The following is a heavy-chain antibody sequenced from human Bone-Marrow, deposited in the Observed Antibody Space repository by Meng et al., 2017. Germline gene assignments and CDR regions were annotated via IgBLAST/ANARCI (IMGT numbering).Heavy chain of an antibody. V-gene: IGHV4-4*02. D-gene: IGHD3-22*01. CDR2: IYHSGST. J-gene: IGHJ4*02. CDR1: VGSISSSNW. Sequence: QASGPGLVNPSGTLPLPCAGSVGSISSSNWWSWVRQPPGKGLEWIGEIYHSGSTNYNPSLKSRVTISVDKSKNQFSLKLSSVTAADTAVYYCARDSRTYYYDSSGYTFDYWGQGTLVTVSS. CDR3: ARDSRTYYYDSSGYTFDY.